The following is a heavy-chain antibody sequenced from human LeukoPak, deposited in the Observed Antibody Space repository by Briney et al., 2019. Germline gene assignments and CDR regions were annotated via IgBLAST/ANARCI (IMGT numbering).Heavy chain of an antibody. CDR2: IWYDGSNK. CDR1: GFTFSSYG. V-gene: IGHV3-33*01. D-gene: IGHD3-22*01. Sequence: GRSLRLSCAASGFTFSSYGMPWVRQAPGKGLEWVAVIWYDGSNKYYADSVKGRFTISRDNSKNTLYLQMNSLRAEDTAVYYCARGLDYYDSSGYGDYWGQGTLVTVSS. CDR3: ARGLDYYDSSGYGDY. J-gene: IGHJ4*02.